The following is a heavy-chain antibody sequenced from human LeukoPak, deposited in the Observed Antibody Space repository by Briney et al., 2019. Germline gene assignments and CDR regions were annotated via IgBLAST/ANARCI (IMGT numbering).Heavy chain of an antibody. CDR3: ARDGYGGYVGFDY. D-gene: IGHD5-12*01. CDR2: INAGNGNT. Sequence: ASVKVSCKASGGTFSSYAISWVRQAPGQRLEWMGWINAGNGNTKYSQKFQGRVTITRDTSASTAYMELSSLRSEDTAVYYCARDGYGGYVGFDYWGQGTLVTVSS. V-gene: IGHV1-3*01. J-gene: IGHJ4*02. CDR1: GGTFSSYA.